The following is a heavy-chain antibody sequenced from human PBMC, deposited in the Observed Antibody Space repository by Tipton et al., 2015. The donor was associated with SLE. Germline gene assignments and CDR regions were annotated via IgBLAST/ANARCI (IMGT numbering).Heavy chain of an antibody. D-gene: IGHD3-22*01. CDR2: IYYSGST. CDR1: GGSISSHH. CDR3: ARGGYYDTSGYYSDFDY. V-gene: IGHV4-59*11. Sequence: TLSLTCTVSGGSISSHHWSWIRQPPGKGLEWIGYIYYSGSTNYNPSLKSRVTISVDTSRNQFSLYLSSVTAADTAVYYCARGGYYDTSGYYSDFDYWGQGTLVTVSS. J-gene: IGHJ4*02.